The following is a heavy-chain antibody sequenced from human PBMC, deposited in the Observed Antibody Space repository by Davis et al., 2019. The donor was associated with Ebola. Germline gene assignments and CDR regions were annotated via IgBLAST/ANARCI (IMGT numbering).Heavy chain of an antibody. Sequence: ASVKVSCKASGYTFTNYYMHWVRQAPGQGLEWMGMINPNDGRTIYAQKFQGRVTMTRNTSISTAYMELSTLRSEDTAVYFCARTSIVGTTTTASDIWGQGTLVTVSS. CDR1: GYTFTNYY. J-gene: IGHJ3*02. CDR3: ARTSIVGTTTTASDI. CDR2: INPNDGRT. V-gene: IGHV1-46*01. D-gene: IGHD1-26*01.